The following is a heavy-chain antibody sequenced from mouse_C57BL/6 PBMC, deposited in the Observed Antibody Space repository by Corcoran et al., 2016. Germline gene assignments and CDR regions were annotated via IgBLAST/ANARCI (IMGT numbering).Heavy chain of an antibody. CDR2: INTYSGVP. V-gene: IGHV9-3*01. CDR3: ARWGGSSYVY. D-gene: IGHD1-1*01. Sequence: QIQLVQSGPELKKPGETVKISCKASGYTFTTYGMSWVKQAPGKGLKWMGWINTYSGVPTYADDFKGRFAFSLETSASTAYLQINNLKNEDTATYFCARWGGSSYVYWGQGTTLTVSS. CDR1: GYTFTTYG. J-gene: IGHJ2*01.